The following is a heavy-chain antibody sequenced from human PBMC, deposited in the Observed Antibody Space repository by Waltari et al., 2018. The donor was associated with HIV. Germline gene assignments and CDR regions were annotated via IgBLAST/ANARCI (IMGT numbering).Heavy chain of an antibody. CDR1: GFTFSDNG. D-gene: IGHD1-26*01. J-gene: IGHJ3*01. CDR3: ARDHVGGSTSLFAFDL. V-gene: IGHV3-30*03. Sequence: QVQLVESGGGVVQPGRSLRLSCEASGFTFSDNGMHWVRQAPDKGLEWVAVISYDGSQKYYADSVRCRFTVSRDNSKNTLYVLMNSLRPEDTAVYYCARDHVGGSTSLFAFDLWGQGTKVTVSS. CDR2: ISYDGSQK.